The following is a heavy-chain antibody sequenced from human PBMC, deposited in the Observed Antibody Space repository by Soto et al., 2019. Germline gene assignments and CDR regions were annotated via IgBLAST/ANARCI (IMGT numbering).Heavy chain of an antibody. Sequence: TGGSLRLSCTASGFTFGDYAMSWVRQAPGKGLEWVGFIRSKAYGGTTEYAASVKGRFTISRDDSKSIAYLQMNSLKTEDTAVYYCTRDFLTTVVTPYDYWGQGTLVTVS. V-gene: IGHV3-49*04. CDR1: GFTFGDYA. D-gene: IGHD4-17*01. J-gene: IGHJ4*02. CDR2: IRSKAYGGTT. CDR3: TRDFLTTVVTPYDY.